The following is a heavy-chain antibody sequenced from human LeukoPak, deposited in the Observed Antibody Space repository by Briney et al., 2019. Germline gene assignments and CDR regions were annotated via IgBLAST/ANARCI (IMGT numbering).Heavy chain of an antibody. Sequence: XXXVRQAPGXGLXXXANIKQDGSEKXYXXSVKGRFTIARXNAKNSLYLQMNSLRAEDTAVYYXXXXXXXXXXXXXXXXXXXXXXXNXXVWXKGTTVTVSS. CDR2: IKQDGSEK. CDR3: XXXXXXXXXXXXXXXXXXXXXXNXXV. J-gene: IGHJ6*04. V-gene: IGHV3-7*01.